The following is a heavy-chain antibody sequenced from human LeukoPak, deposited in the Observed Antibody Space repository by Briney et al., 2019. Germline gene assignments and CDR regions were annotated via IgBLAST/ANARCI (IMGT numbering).Heavy chain of an antibody. CDR1: GFTFNNYA. V-gene: IGHV3-30-3*01. J-gene: IGHJ4*02. D-gene: IGHD1-26*01. Sequence: GRSLRLSCAASGFTFNNYAIHWVRQTPGKGLEWVAIISFDGGNKYYADSVKGRFTISRDNSKNTLYLQMNSLRAEDTAVYYCARDGIVGSPLFKFDYWGQGTLVTVSS. CDR2: ISFDGGNK. CDR3: ARDGIVGSPLFKFDY.